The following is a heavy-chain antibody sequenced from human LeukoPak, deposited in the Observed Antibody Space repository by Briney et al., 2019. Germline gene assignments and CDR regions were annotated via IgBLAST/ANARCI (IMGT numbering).Heavy chain of an antibody. Sequence: PGESLKISCKGSGYSFTSYWIGWVRQMPGKGLEWMGIIYPGDSDTRYSPSFQGQVTISADKPISTAYLQWSSLKASDTAMYYCARRSLTNCGGDCSSAFDIWGQGTMVTVSS. D-gene: IGHD2-21*02. CDR3: ARRSLTNCGGDCSSAFDI. J-gene: IGHJ3*02. CDR2: IYPGDSDT. V-gene: IGHV5-51*01. CDR1: GYSFTSYW.